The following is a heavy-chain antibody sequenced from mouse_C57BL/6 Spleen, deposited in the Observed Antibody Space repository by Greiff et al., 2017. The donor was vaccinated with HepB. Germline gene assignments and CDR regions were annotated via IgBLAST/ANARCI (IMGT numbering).Heavy chain of an antibody. J-gene: IGHJ3*01. D-gene: IGHD2-1*01. CDR3: ARDYGKAWFAY. CDR2: ISSGSSTI. CDR1: GFTFSDYG. V-gene: IGHV5-17*01. Sequence: EVQRVESGGGLVKPGGSLKLSCAASGFTFSDYGMHWVRQAPEKGLEWVAYISSGSSTIYYADTVKGRFTISRDNAKNTLFLQMTSLRSEDTAMYYCARDYGKAWFAYWGQGTLVTVSA.